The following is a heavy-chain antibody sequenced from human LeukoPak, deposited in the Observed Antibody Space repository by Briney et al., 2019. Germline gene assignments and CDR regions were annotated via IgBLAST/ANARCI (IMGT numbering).Heavy chain of an antibody. D-gene: IGHD6-13*01. J-gene: IGHJ5*02. V-gene: IGHV1-18*01. CDR2: ISPTNSNT. CDR3: ARDEGYSSSSGWFDP. Sequence: GSVKVSCKASRYTFRRYEITGVRQAPGQRREWMGWISPTNSNTNYAQKFQGRVTITADESTSTAYKELRSLRSEDTAVYYCARDEGYSSSSGWFDPWGQGTLVTVSS. CDR1: RYTFRRYE.